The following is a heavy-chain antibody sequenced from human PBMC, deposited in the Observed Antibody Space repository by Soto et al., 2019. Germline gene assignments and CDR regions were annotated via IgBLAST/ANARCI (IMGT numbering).Heavy chain of an antibody. Sequence: GGSLRLSCAASGFTFSGYAMSWVRQAPGKGLEWVSAISGSGGSTYYADSVKGRFTISRDNSKNTLYLQMNSLRAEDTAVYYCAKDLEYSSSLGYYYGMDVWGQGTTVTVSS. V-gene: IGHV3-23*01. J-gene: IGHJ6*02. CDR1: GFTFSGYA. D-gene: IGHD6-6*01. CDR2: ISGSGGST. CDR3: AKDLEYSSSLGYYYGMDV.